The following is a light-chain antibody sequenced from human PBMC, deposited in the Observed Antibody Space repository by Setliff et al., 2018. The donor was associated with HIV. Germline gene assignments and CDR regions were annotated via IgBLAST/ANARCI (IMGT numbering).Light chain of an antibody. CDR3: SSFAGKDNLI. CDR1: SSDIGGYNS. J-gene: IGLJ1*01. Sequence: QSALTQPASVSGSPGQSITISCTGTSSDIGGYNSVSWYQQHPDKAPKLIIFDVTARPSGVPDRFSGSKSAITASLTISGLQSDDEADYFCSSFAGKDNLIFGSGTKVTVL. V-gene: IGLV2-14*03. CDR2: DVT.